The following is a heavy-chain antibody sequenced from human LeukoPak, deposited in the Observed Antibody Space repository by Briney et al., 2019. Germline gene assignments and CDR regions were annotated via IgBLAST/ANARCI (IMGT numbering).Heavy chain of an antibody. V-gene: IGHV4-34*01. Sequence: SETLSLTCAVYGGSFSGYYWSWIRQPPGKGLEWIGEINHSGSTNYNPSLKSRVTISVDTSKNQFSLKLSSVTAADTAVYYRARGRYSSSSHDYWGQGTLVTVSS. CDR3: ARGRYSSSSHDY. CDR1: GGSFSGYY. D-gene: IGHD6-6*01. J-gene: IGHJ4*02. CDR2: INHSGST.